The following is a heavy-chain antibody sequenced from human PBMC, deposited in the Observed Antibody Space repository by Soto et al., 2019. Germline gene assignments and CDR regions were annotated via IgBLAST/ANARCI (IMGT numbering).Heavy chain of an antibody. D-gene: IGHD6-13*01. CDR1: GGSISSYY. CDR3: ARGPGTQYYFDY. Sequence: SETLFLTFTVSGGSISSYYWSWIRQPPGKGLEWIGYIYYSGSTNYNPSLKSRVTISVDTSKNQFSLKLSSVTAADTAVYYCARGPGTQYYFDYWGQGTLVTVS. V-gene: IGHV4-59*01. J-gene: IGHJ4*02. CDR2: IYYSGST.